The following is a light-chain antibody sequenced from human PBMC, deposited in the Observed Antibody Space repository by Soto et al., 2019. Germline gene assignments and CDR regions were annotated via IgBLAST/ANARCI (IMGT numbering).Light chain of an antibody. V-gene: IGKV3-15*01. CDR3: QQYNNWPLT. Sequence: EIVMTQSPVTLSVSPGERATLSCRASQSVSSNLAWYQQKPGQAPRLLNYGASTRATGIPARFSGSGSGTEFTLTISSLQSEDFAVYYCQQYNNWPLTFGGGTKVEIK. J-gene: IGKJ4*01. CDR1: QSVSSN. CDR2: GAS.